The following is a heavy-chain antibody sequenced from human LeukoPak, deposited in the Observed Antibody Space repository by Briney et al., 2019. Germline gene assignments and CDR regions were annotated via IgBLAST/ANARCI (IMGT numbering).Heavy chain of an antibody. D-gene: IGHD3-10*01. Sequence: PSETLSLTCTVSGGSISSSSYYWGWIRQPPGKGLEWIGSIYYSGSTYYNPSLKSRVTISVDTSKNQFSLKLSSVTAADTAVYYCARLSQKATMVRGVYYFDYWGQGNLVTVSS. J-gene: IGHJ4*02. V-gene: IGHV4-39*01. CDR3: ARLSQKATMVRGVYYFDY. CDR2: IYYSGST. CDR1: GGSISSSSYY.